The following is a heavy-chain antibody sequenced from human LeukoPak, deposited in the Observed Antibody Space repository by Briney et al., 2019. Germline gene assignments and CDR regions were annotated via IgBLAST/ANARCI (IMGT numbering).Heavy chain of an antibody. CDR2: INHSGST. D-gene: IGHD1-26*01. Sequence: SETLSLTCAVYGGSFSGYYWSWIRQPPGKGLEWIGEINHSGSTNYNPSLKSRVTISVDTSKNQFSLKLSSVTAADTAVYYCARGSVGSSADWGQGTLVTVSS. CDR1: GGSFSGYY. J-gene: IGHJ4*02. V-gene: IGHV4-34*01. CDR3: ARGSVGSSAD.